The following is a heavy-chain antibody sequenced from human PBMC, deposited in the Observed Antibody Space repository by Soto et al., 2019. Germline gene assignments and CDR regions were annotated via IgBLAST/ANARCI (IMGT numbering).Heavy chain of an antibody. D-gene: IGHD5-12*01. J-gene: IGHJ4*02. CDR2: INHSGST. Sequence: SETLSLTCAVSGGSISSGGYSWSWIRQPSGKGLEWIGEINHSGSTNYNPSLKSRVTISVDTSKNQFSLKLSSVTAADTAVYYCARGVATVVTSYFDYWGQGTLVTVSS. V-gene: IGHV4-30-2*01. CDR1: GGSISSGGYS. CDR3: ARGVATVVTSYFDY.